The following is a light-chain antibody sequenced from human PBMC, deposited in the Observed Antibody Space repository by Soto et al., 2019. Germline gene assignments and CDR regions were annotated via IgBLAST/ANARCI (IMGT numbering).Light chain of an antibody. Sequence: DIQMTQSPFSLSASVGDRVTITCRASQSISTYLNWYQQKPGKAPNLLIYAASSLQSGVPSRFSGSASGTDFPLTISSLHPEDFATYYCQQSYRTPFTFGQGTKLEIK. J-gene: IGKJ2*01. CDR3: QQSYRTPFT. CDR2: AAS. CDR1: QSISTY. V-gene: IGKV1-39*01.